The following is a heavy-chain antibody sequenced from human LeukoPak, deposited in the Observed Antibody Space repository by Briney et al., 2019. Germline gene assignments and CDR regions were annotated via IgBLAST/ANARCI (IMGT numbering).Heavy chain of an antibody. CDR3: ARESLGWGASDY. V-gene: IGHV4-4*07. CDR1: GGSITDYY. J-gene: IGHJ4*02. CDR2: LYTRGST. Sequence: PSETLSPTCSISGGSITDYYWTWIRQPAGKGLEWIGRLYTRGSTNYNPSLKSRVTMLLDTSKNQFSLNLTSVTAADTAVYYCARESLGWGASDYWGRGTLVTVSS. D-gene: IGHD4/OR15-4a*01.